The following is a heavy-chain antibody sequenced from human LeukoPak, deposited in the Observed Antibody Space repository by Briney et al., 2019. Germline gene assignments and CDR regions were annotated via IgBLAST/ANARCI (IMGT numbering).Heavy chain of an antibody. D-gene: IGHD2-2*01. Sequence: ASVKVSCKASGYTFTSYFMHWVRQAPGQWLEWMGIINPSGGSTSYAQKFQGRVTMTRDTSTSTVYMELSSLRSEDTAVYYCARGYSSSTSCYSATHFDYWGQGTLVTVSS. J-gene: IGHJ4*02. CDR2: INPSGGST. CDR1: GYTFTSYF. CDR3: ARGYSSSTSCYSATHFDY. V-gene: IGHV1-46*01.